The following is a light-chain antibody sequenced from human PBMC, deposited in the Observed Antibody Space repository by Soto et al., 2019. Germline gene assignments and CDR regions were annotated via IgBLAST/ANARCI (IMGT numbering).Light chain of an antibody. Sequence: AIRITQSPSSFSASTGDRVTITCRASQGISSYLAWYQQKPGKAPKLVIYAASTLQSGVPSRFSGSGSGTDFTLTISCLQSEDFATYYCQQYYSYPPWTFGQGTKVEIK. J-gene: IGKJ1*01. CDR1: QGISSY. V-gene: IGKV1-8*01. CDR2: AAS. CDR3: QQYYSYPPWT.